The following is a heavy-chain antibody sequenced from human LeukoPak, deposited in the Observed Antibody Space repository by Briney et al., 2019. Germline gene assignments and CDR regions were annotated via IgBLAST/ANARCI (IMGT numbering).Heavy chain of an antibody. CDR1: GGSISSSSYY. CDR3: ARGGHYYDSSGYPRVDY. V-gene: IGHV4-39*01. D-gene: IGHD3-22*01. Sequence: SETLSLTCTVSGGSISSSSYYWGWIRQPPGKGLEWIGSIYYSGSTYYNPSLKSRVTISVDTSKNQFSLKLSSVTAADTAVYYCARGGHYYDSSGYPRVDYWGQGTLVTVSS. CDR2: IYYSGST. J-gene: IGHJ4*02.